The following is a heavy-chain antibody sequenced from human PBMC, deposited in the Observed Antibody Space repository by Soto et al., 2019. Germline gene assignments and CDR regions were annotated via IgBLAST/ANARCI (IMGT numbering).Heavy chain of an antibody. CDR3: ARADYYDSSGFYYDC. Sequence: QVQLVQSGAEVKKPGASVKASCKASGYIFTNHYIHWVRQAPGQGLEWMGIINPSGGSTNYLQKFQARITMTRDTSTRTVYMELSSLRSEDTAVYFCARADYYDSSGFYYDCWGQGTLVTVSS. CDR1: GYIFTNHY. D-gene: IGHD3-22*01. CDR2: INPSGGST. J-gene: IGHJ4*02. V-gene: IGHV1-46*01.